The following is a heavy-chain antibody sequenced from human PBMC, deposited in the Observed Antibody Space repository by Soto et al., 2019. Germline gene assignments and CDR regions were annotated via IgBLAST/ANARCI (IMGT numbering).Heavy chain of an antibody. Sequence: PSETLSLTCTVSGGSISSGDYYWSWIRQPPGKGLEWIGYIYYSGSTYYNPSLKSRVTISVDTSKNQFSLKLSSVTAADTAVYYCARVCSSTSCYYARNNWFDPWGQGTLVTVSS. V-gene: IGHV4-30-4*01. CDR2: IYYSGST. CDR3: ARVCSSTSCYYARNNWFDP. D-gene: IGHD2-2*01. J-gene: IGHJ5*02. CDR1: GGSISSGDYY.